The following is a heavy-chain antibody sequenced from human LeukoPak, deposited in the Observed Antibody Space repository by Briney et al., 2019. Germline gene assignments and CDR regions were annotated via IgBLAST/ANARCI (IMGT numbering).Heavy chain of an antibody. CDR2: INHRGST. CDR1: GGSFSGYY. D-gene: IGHD5-24*01. V-gene: IGHV4-34*01. CDR3: ARPDDGAFDF. Sequence: SETLSLTCAVYGGSFSGYYWSWIRQPPGKWLEWIGEINHRGSTYYNPSLKSRVTISLDTSKNQFSLKLSSVTAADTAVYYCARPDDGAFDFWGQGTMVTVST. J-gene: IGHJ3*01.